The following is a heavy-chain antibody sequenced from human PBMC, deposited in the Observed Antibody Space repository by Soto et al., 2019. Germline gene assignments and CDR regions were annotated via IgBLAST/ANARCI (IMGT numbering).Heavy chain of an antibody. CDR1: GFAFSNYA. CDR2: ISHDGSDE. D-gene: IGHD3-10*01. CDR3: ARSAGLLWFGESSSHGLDV. Sequence: QVQLFESGGGVVQPGRSLRLSCAASGFAFSNYAFHWVRQAPGRGLEWVAVISHDGSDEFYAGSVKGRFIVSRDNSKSTVSLHMNSLSGEDTVIYFCARSAGLLWFGESSSHGLDVWGQGTTVAVSS. V-gene: IGHV3-30-3*01. J-gene: IGHJ6*01.